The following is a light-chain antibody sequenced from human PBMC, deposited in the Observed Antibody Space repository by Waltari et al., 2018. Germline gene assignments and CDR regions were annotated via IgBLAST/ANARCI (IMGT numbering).Light chain of an antibody. V-gene: IGLV1-44*01. CDR3: SAWDDSLEVPL. CDR1: SSNVGRNP. J-gene: IGLJ2*01. CDR2: SDP. Sequence: QSVLTQPPSASGTPGQKVTMSCSGGSSNVGRNPVQWYQRLPGTAPKPFIHSDPQRASGVPDLFSGSKSGTSASLAVRDLRAEDEADYFCSAWDDSLEVPLFGAGTKLTVL.